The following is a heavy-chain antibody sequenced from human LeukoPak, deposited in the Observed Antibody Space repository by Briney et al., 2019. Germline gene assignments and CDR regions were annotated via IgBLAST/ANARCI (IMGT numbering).Heavy chain of an antibody. CDR3: AKGYYGSGSLGDAFDI. Sequence: PGRSLRLSCAASGFTFGDYAMHWVRQAPGKGLEWVSGISWNSDSIGYADSVKGRFTISRDNAKNSLYLQMNSLRAEDTALYYCAKGYYGSGSLGDAFDIWGQGTMVTVSS. D-gene: IGHD3-10*01. V-gene: IGHV3-9*01. CDR2: ISWNSDSI. CDR1: GFTFGDYA. J-gene: IGHJ3*02.